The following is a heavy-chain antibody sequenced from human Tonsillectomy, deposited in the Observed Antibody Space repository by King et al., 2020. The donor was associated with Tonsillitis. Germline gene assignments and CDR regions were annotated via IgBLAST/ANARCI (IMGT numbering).Heavy chain of an antibody. Sequence: VQLVESGGGLVKPGGSLRLSCAASGFPFSDYYMTWIRQAPGKGLEWVSYISGSGDTLDHTDSVRGRFTISRDNAKKSLFLQMNNLRAEDTAVYYCVRLLQYFDWSMDVWGQGTTVTVSS. CDR2: ISGSGDTL. V-gene: IGHV3-11*01. CDR3: VRLLQYFDWSMDV. D-gene: IGHD3-9*01. J-gene: IGHJ6*02. CDR1: GFPFSDYY.